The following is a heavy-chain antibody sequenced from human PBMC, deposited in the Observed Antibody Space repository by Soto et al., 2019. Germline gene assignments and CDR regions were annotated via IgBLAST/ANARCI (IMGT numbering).Heavy chain of an antibody. J-gene: IGHJ4*02. CDR3: ARGDSSSSLDY. V-gene: IGHV4-59*01. CDR1: GGSISSYY. D-gene: IGHD6-13*01. Sequence: ETLSLTCTVSGGSISSYYWSWIRQPPGKGLEWIGYIYYSGSTNYNPSLKSRVTISVDTSKNQFSLKLSSVTAADTAVYYCARGDSSSSLDYWGQGTLVTVSS. CDR2: IYYSGST.